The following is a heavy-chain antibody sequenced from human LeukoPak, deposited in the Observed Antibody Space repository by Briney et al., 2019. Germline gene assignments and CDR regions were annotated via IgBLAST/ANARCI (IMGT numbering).Heavy chain of an antibody. CDR2: INHSGST. CDR1: GGSFSGYY. J-gene: IGHJ4*02. D-gene: IGHD5-12*01. Sequence: SETLSLTCAVYGGSFSGYYWSWIRQPPGKGLEWIGEINHSGSTNYNPSLKSRVTISVDTSKNQFSLKLSSVTAADTAVYYCARSDPLIVARRYYFDYWGQGTLVTVSS. CDR3: ARSDPLIVARRYYFDY. V-gene: IGHV4-34*01.